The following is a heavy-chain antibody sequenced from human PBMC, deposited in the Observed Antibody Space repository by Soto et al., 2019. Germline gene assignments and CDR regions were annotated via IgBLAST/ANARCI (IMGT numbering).Heavy chain of an antibody. J-gene: IGHJ6*02. CDR2: IIPIFGTA. Sequence: QVQLVQSGAEVKKPGSSVKVSCKASGGTFSSYAISWVRQAPGQGLEWMGGIIPIFGTANYAQKFQGRVTITADESTSTAYMELSSLRSEDTAVYYCARDPSSIAARRGYYYYSMDVWGQGTTVTVSS. CDR1: GGTFSSYA. V-gene: IGHV1-69*01. CDR3: ARDPSSIAARRGYYYYSMDV. D-gene: IGHD6-6*01.